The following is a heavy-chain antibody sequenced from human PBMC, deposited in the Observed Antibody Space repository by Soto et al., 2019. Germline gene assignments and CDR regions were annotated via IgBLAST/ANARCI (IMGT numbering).Heavy chain of an antibody. J-gene: IGHJ5*02. D-gene: IGHD2-15*01. Sequence: QVQLVESGGGVVQPGRSLRLSCAASGFTFSSYAMHWVRQAPGKGLEWVAVISYDGSNKYYADSVKGRFTISRDNSKNTRYLQMNSLRAEDTAVYYCARDGGRGFDPWGQGTLVTVSS. V-gene: IGHV3-30-3*01. CDR3: ARDGGRGFDP. CDR2: ISYDGSNK. CDR1: GFTFSSYA.